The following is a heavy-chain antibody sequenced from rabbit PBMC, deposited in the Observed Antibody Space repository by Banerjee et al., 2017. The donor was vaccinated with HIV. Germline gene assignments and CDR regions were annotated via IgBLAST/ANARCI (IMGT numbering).Heavy chain of an antibody. D-gene: IGHD6-1*01. Sequence: QSLEESGGDLVKPEGSLTLTCKASGFSFSSGYDMCWVRQAPGKGLEWIACIAAGSSGSTYYASWAKGRFTISRASSTTVTLQMTSLTAADTATYFCARDAGYAGYGYVANLWGQGTLVTVS. CDR2: IAAGSSGST. J-gene: IGHJ4*01. V-gene: IGHV1S40*01. CDR1: GFSFSSGYD. CDR3: ARDAGYAGYGYVANL.